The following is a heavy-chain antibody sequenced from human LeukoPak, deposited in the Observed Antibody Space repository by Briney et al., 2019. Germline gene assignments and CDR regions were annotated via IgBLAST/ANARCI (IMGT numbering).Heavy chain of an antibody. J-gene: IGHJ4*02. D-gene: IGHD5-24*01. Sequence: GGSLRLSRAASGFTFSSYAMSWVRQAPGKGLEWVSAISGRGDTIFYADSLKGRFTVSRDNSKNTLYPQMNSLRAEDTAVYYCAKATMATTYFDYWGQGTLVTVSS. CDR2: ISGRGDTI. CDR1: GFTFSSYA. V-gene: IGHV3-23*01. CDR3: AKATMATTYFDY.